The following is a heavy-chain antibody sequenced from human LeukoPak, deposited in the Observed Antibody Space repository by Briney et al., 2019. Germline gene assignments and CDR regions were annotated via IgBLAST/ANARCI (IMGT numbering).Heavy chain of an antibody. Sequence: GGSLRLSCAASGFTFNDYHMNWIRHAPGKGLEWISYISPGGGDIYFADSVKGRFTLSRDNAKNSLYLQVSSLTAEDTAVYYCASGRDIEVAGPGGYFDHWGQGTLVTVSS. V-gene: IGHV3-11*01. CDR2: ISPGGGDI. CDR3: ASGRDIEVAGPGGYFDH. J-gene: IGHJ4*02. D-gene: IGHD6-19*01. CDR1: GFTFNDYH.